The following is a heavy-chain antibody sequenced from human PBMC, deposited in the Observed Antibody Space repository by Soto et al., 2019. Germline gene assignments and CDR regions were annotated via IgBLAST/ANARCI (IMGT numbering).Heavy chain of an antibody. CDR3: ARVVVVAARVYYYYMDV. CDR1: GYTFTSYG. V-gene: IGHV1-18*01. D-gene: IGHD2-15*01. J-gene: IGHJ6*03. CDR2: ISAYNGNT. Sequence: GASVKVSCKASGYTFTSYGISWVRQAPGQGLEWMGWISAYNGNTNYAQKLQGRVTMTTDTSTSTAYMELRSLRSDDTAVYYCARVVVVAARVYYYYMDVWGKGTTVTVS.